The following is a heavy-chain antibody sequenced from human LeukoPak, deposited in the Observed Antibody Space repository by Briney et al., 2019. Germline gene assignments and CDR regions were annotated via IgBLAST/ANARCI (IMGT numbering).Heavy chain of an antibody. D-gene: IGHD5-24*01. V-gene: IGHV1-3*04. CDR1: GYTFSSYA. CDR3: AKVDGNNNFDY. J-gene: IGHJ4*02. CDR2: ITTVNGNT. Sequence: ASVKVSCKASGYTFSSYAIHWVRQAPGHRLEWMGWITTVNGNTKYSQTFQGRVIITRDTSASTAFMELSGLKSGDTAVYYCAKVDGNNNFDYWGQGTLVTVSS.